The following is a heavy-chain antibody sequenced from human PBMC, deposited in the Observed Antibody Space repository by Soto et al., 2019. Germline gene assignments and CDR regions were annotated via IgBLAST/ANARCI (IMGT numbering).Heavy chain of an antibody. V-gene: IGHV4-39*01. CDR2: IYYSGST. D-gene: IGHD3-9*01. CDR3: ASGYDILTGYPRGDYYGMDV. CDR1: GGSISSSSYY. J-gene: IGHJ6*02. Sequence: QLQLQESGPGLVKPSETLSLTCTVSGGSISSSSYYWGWIRQPPGKGLEWIGSIYYSGSTYYNPSLKSRATLSVDTSKNQFSLKLSSVTAADTAVYYCASGYDILTGYPRGDYYGMDVWGQGTTVTVSS.